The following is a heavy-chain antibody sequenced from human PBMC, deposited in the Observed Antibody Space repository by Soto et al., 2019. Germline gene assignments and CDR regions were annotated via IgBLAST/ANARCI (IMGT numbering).Heavy chain of an antibody. J-gene: IGHJ4*02. CDR1: VFTFISYA. CDR3: ARAPEPYSSSPPFDY. CDR2: ISYDGSNK. D-gene: IGHD6-6*01. Sequence: PGWSLRLSCASSVFTFISYAMHWVRQAPGKGLEWVAVISYDGSNKYYADSVKGRFTISRDNSKNTLYLQMNSLRAEDTAVYYCARAPEPYSSSPPFDYWGQGTLVTVSS. V-gene: IGHV3-30-3*01.